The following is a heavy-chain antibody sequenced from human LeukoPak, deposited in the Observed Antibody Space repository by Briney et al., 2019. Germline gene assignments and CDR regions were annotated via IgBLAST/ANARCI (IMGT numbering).Heavy chain of an antibody. CDR2: VSYSGTT. V-gene: IGHV4-59*08. J-gene: IGHJ3*02. CDR1: GGSISSFY. Sequence: SETLSLACTVSGGSISSFYWSWIRQPPGKGLEWIGCVSYSGTTNYNPSLRSRVTLSVDTSKSHFSLKLSSVTAADTAVYYCARHRDSSALEAFDIWGQGTLVTVSS. CDR3: ARHRDSSALEAFDI. D-gene: IGHD3-22*01.